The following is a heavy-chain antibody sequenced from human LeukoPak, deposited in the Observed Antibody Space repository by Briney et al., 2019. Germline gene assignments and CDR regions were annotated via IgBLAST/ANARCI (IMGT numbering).Heavy chain of an antibody. D-gene: IGHD5-24*01. CDR2: INHSGST. V-gene: IGHV4-34*01. Sequence: SETLSLTCAVYGGSFSGYYWSWIRQPPGKGLEWIGEINHSGSTNYNPSLKSRVTISVDTSKNQFPLKLSSVTAADTAVYYCARGRDGYNPYYYFDYWGQGTLVTVSS. CDR1: GGSFSGYY. J-gene: IGHJ4*02. CDR3: ARGRDGYNPYYYFDY.